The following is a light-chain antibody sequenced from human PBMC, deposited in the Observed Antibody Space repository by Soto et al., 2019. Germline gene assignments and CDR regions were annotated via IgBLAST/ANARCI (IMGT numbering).Light chain of an antibody. CDR2: TAS. Sequence: DIQITQSPSSLSASVGDRVTITCRASQGIGTYLAWYQQKPGKVPKLLIYTASTLQSGVPSRFSGSGSGTDFTLTISSLQPEDVATYYCQKYNSAPWTFGQGTKLEIK. CDR3: QKYNSAPWT. V-gene: IGKV1-27*01. CDR1: QGIGTY. J-gene: IGKJ1*01.